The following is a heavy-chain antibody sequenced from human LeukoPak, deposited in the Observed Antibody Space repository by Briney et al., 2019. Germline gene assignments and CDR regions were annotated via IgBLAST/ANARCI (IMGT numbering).Heavy chain of an antibody. V-gene: IGHV3-9*01. CDR2: ISWNSGSI. D-gene: IGHD1-26*01. Sequence: GRSLRLSCAASGFTFDDYAMHWVRQAPGKGLEWVSGISWNSGSIGYADSVKGRFTISRDNAKNSLYLQMNSLRAEDTAVYYCAKSGGSYPYYFDYWGQGTLVTVSS. CDR1: GFTFDDYA. J-gene: IGHJ4*02. CDR3: AKSGGSYPYYFDY.